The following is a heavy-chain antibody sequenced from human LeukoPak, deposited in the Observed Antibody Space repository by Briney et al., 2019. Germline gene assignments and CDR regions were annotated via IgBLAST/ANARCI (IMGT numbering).Heavy chain of an antibody. Sequence: GGSLRLSCAASGFTFSSYWIHWVRQAPGKGLVWVGRIDNDGSDTIYADSVKGRFTVSRDNAKNTLFLQMNSLRAEDTAVYFCARGGFSHGFDVWGQGTVVTVSS. CDR2: IDNDGSDT. CDR3: ARGGFSHGFDV. D-gene: IGHD5-12*01. J-gene: IGHJ3*01. V-gene: IGHV3-74*01. CDR1: GFTFSSYW.